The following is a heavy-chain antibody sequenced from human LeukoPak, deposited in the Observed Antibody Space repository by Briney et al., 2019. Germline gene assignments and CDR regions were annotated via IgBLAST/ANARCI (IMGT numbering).Heavy chain of an antibody. CDR1: GITFSNYA. Sequence: PGGSLRLSCAASGITFSNYAMTWVRQAPGKGLEWVSVISDSGGITSYADSVKGRFTISRDNSKNTLYLQMNSLRAEDTAIYYCARDSPDGSGTYYNDSPDYWGQGTLVTVSS. V-gene: IGHV3-23*01. J-gene: IGHJ4*02. CDR2: ISDSGGIT. D-gene: IGHD3-10*01. CDR3: ARDSPDGSGTYYNDSPDY.